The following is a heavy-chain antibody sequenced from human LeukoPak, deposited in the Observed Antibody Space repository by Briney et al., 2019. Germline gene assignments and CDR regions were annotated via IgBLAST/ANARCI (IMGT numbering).Heavy chain of an antibody. CDR2: IKQDGSEK. Sequence: GGSLRLSCAASGFTFSNYWMSWVRQAPGKGLEWVANIKQDGSEKYYVDSVKGRFTISRDDANYSLYLQMNSLRAEDTAVYYCARKAYGTDVWGKGTTVTVSS. V-gene: IGHV3-7*03. CDR1: GFTFSNYW. CDR3: ARKAYGTDV. J-gene: IGHJ6*04.